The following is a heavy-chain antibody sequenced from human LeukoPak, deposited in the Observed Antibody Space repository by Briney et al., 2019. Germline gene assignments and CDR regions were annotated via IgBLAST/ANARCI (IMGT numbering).Heavy chain of an antibody. CDR3: ARRDYYGSGSYYYFDY. CDR1: GYTFTSYG. Sequence: GASVKVSCKASGYTFTSYGISWVRQAPGQGLEWMGWISAYNGNTTYAQKLQGRVTMTTDTSTSTAYMELRSLRSDDTAVYYCARRDYYGSGSYYYFDYWGQGTLVTVSS. J-gene: IGHJ4*02. V-gene: IGHV1-18*04. CDR2: ISAYNGNT. D-gene: IGHD3-10*01.